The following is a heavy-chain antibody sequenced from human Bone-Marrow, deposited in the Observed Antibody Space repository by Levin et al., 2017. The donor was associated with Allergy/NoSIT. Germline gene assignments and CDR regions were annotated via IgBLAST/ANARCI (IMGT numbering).Heavy chain of an antibody. CDR2: INHSGST. CDR3: ARVRFLEWLLSEDAFDI. D-gene: IGHD3-3*01. Sequence: SQTLSLTCAVYGGSFSGSYWSWIRQPPGKGLEWIGEINHSGSTNYNPSLKSRVTISVDTSKNQFSLKLSSVTAADTAVYYCARVRFLEWLLSEDAFDIWGQGTMVTVSS. CDR1: GGSFSGSY. J-gene: IGHJ3*02. V-gene: IGHV4-34*01.